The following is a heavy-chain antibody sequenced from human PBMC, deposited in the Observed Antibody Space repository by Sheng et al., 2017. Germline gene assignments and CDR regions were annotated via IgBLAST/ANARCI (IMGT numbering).Heavy chain of an antibody. CDR2: ISSSGSTI. D-gene: IGHD3-3*01. J-gene: IGHJ3*02. V-gene: IGHV3-48*03. Sequence: EVQLVESGGGLVQPGGSLRLSCAASGFTFSSYEMNWVRQAPGKGLEWVSYISSSGSTIYYADSVKGRFTISRDNAKNSLYLQMNSLRAEDTAVYYCARVGPYYDFWSGTSDAFDIWGQGTMVTVSS. CDR1: GFTFSSYE. CDR3: ARVGPYYDFWSGTSDAFDI.